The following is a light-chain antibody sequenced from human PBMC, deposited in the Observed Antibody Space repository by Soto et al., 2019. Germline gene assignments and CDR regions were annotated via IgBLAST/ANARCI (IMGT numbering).Light chain of an antibody. J-gene: IGKJ1*01. Sequence: EIVLTQSPATLSLSPGERATLSCRASQSVTSNYLAWFQQKPGQAPRLLIYGASNRATGIPDRFSGSGSGTDFTLTISRLEPEDFAVYYCQQYGGLPRTFGQGTKVDSK. CDR2: GAS. CDR3: QQYGGLPRT. V-gene: IGKV3-20*01. CDR1: QSVTSNY.